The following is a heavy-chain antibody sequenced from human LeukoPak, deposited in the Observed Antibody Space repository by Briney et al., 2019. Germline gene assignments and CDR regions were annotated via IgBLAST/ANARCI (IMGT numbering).Heavy chain of an antibody. CDR2: ISYDGGNK. D-gene: IGHD1-26*01. J-gene: IGHJ4*02. CDR3: AKLWLHGGTYSLDY. V-gene: IGHV3-30*18. Sequence: GRSLRLSCVASGFTFSSYGMHWVRQAPGKGLEWVAVISYDGGNKYYADSVRGRFTISRDNSKNTLYLLVNSLRDEDTAVYYCAKLWLHGGTYSLDYWGQGTLVTVSS. CDR1: GFTFSSYG.